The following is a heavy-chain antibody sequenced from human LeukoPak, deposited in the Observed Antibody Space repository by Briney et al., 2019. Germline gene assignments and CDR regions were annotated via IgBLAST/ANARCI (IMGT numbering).Heavy chain of an antibody. CDR1: GGTFSSYA. CDR3: ARASGVGNAFDI. CDR2: IIPIFGTA. Sequence: SVKVSCKASGGTFSSYAICWVRQAPGQGLEWMGGIIPIFGTANYAQKFQGRVTITADESTSTAYMELSSLRSEDTAVYYCARASGVGNAFDIWGQGTMVTVSS. V-gene: IGHV1-69*13. D-gene: IGHD3-10*01. J-gene: IGHJ3*02.